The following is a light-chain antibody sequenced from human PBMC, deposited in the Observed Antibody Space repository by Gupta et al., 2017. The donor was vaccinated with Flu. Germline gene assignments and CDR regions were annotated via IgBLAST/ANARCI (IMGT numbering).Light chain of an antibody. Sequence: ETVMTQSPATLSVSPGERATLSCRASQNIGITLAWYQQKPGQPPRLLIYGAFTRATGVPARFTGSGSGTEFTLTISSLRSEDFAVYYCQQYANWPPGPLTFGGGTKVQIK. CDR1: QNIGIT. CDR2: GAF. CDR3: QQYANWPPGPLT. V-gene: IGKV3-15*01. J-gene: IGKJ4*01.